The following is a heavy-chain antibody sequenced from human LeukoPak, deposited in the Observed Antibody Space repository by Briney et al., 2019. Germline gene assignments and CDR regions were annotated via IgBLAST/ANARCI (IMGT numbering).Heavy chain of an antibody. CDR3: ARLNDFWSGSPKYYYGMDV. V-gene: IGHV3-64*01. J-gene: IGHJ6*02. CDR1: GFTFSSYA. D-gene: IGHD3-3*01. CDR2: ISSNGGST. Sequence: AGGSLRLSCAASGFTFSSYAMHWVRQAPGKGLEYVSAISSNGGSTYYANSVKGRFTISRDNSKNTLYLQMGSLRAEDMAVYYCARLNDFWSGSPKYYYGMDVWGLGTTVTVSS.